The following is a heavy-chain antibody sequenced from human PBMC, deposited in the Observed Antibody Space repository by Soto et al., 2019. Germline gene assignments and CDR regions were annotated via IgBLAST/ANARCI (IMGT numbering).Heavy chain of an antibody. CDR3: GKDLATFNY. D-gene: IGHD5-12*01. Sequence: PGGSPRLSCAASGFTLSIYAMSWVRQAPGKGLEWVSAMSGSGGSTYYADSVKGRFTISRDNSKNTLYLQMNSLRAEDTAVYYCGKDLATFNYWGQGTLVTVSS. V-gene: IGHV3-23*01. J-gene: IGHJ4*02. CDR1: GFTLSIYA. CDR2: MSGSGGST.